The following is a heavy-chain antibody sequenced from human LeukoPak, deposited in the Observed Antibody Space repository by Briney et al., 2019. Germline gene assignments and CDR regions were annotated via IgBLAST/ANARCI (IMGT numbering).Heavy chain of an antibody. CDR2: ISFDGSHQ. J-gene: IGHJ4*02. V-gene: IGHV3-30*07. CDR1: GFVFSDYP. D-gene: IGHD2-2*03. Sequence: GGSLRLSCSASGFVFSDYPLHWIRQSPGKGPEWVAVISFDGSHQYYADSVKGRFTISRDNAKNSLYLQMNSLRDEDTAVYYCARDGWIDYWGQGTLVTVSS. CDR3: ARDGWIDY.